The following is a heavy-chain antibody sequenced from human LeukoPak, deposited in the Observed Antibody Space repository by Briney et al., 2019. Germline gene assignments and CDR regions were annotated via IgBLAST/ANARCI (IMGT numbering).Heavy chain of an antibody. D-gene: IGHD2-2*01. CDR2: INPNRGDT. CDR1: GYTFSGYY. J-gene: IGHJ6*02. CDR3: ARDHCVSNGCYEDYYYGLDV. Sequence: GASVKVSCKASGYTFSGYYMQWVRQAPGQGLEWMGWINPNRGDTNYAQKFQGRVTMTRDMSTSTAYMELSRLRSDDTVVYFCARDHCVSNGCYEDYYYGLDVWGRGTTVTVSS. V-gene: IGHV1-2*02.